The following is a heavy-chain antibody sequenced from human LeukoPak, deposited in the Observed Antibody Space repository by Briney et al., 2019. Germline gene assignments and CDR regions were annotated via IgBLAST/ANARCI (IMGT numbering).Heavy chain of an antibody. CDR1: GGSFSGYY. Sequence: SETLSLTCAVYGGSFSGYYWSWIRQPPGKGLEWIGEINHSGSTNYNPSLKSRVTISVDTSKNQFSLKLSSVTAADTAVYYCARAYHSGSYLFVGEEPYYFDYWGQGTLATVSS. V-gene: IGHV4-34*01. J-gene: IGHJ4*02. CDR3: ARAYHSGSYLFVGEEPYYFDY. CDR2: INHSGST. D-gene: IGHD1-26*01.